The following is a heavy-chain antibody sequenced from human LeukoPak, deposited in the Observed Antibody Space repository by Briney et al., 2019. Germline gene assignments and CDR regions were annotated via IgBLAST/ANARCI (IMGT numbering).Heavy chain of an antibody. V-gene: IGHV4-39*07. CDR3: ARDGCSTMIVVGPDAFDI. Sequence: PSETLSLTCTVSGGSISSSSYYWGWIRQPPGKGLEWIGSIYYSGSTYYNPSLKSRVTISVDTSKNQFSLKLSSVTAADTAVYYCARDGCSTMIVVGPDAFDIWGQGTMVTVSS. D-gene: IGHD3-22*01. CDR2: IYYSGST. J-gene: IGHJ3*02. CDR1: GGSISSSSYY.